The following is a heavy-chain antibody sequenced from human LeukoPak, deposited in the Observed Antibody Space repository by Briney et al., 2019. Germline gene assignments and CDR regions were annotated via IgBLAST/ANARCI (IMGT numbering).Heavy chain of an antibody. V-gene: IGHV4-59*08. D-gene: IGHD4-17*01. Sequence: PSETLPLTCTVSGGSISSYYWSWIRQPPGKGLAWIGFIYYSGSTNYNPSLKSRVTISVDTSKNQFSLKLSSVTAADTAVYYCAGRHYGVYEFDYWGQGTLVSVSS. CDR1: GGSISSYY. CDR3: AGRHYGVYEFDY. J-gene: IGHJ4*02. CDR2: IYYSGST.